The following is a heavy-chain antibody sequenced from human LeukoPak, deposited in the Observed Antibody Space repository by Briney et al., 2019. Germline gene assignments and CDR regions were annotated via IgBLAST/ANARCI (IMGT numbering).Heavy chain of an antibody. V-gene: IGHV3-30*02. CDR1: GFTFSSYG. J-gene: IGHJ6*03. CDR3: AKNRPESYYYYMDV. D-gene: IGHD1-14*01. Sequence: PGGSLRLSCAASGFTFSSYGMHWVRQAPGKGLEWVAFIRYDGSNKYYADSVKGRFTISRDNSKNTLYLQMNSLRAEDTAVYYCAKNRPESYYYYMDVWGKGTTVTVSS. CDR2: IRYDGSNK.